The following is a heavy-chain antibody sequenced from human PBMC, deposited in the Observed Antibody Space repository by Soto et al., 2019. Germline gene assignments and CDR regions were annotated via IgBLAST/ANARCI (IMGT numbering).Heavy chain of an antibody. J-gene: IGHJ4*02. Sequence: PSETLSLTCAVYGGSFSNDYWSWIRQPPGKGLEWIGYIYYSGSTYYNPSLKTRVTISVDTSKNQFSLKLGSVTAADTAVYYCARWLGYGPHFDYWGQGTLVTVSS. D-gene: IGHD5-12*01. CDR1: GGSFSNDY. CDR2: IYYSGST. V-gene: IGHV4-30-4*01. CDR3: ARWLGYGPHFDY.